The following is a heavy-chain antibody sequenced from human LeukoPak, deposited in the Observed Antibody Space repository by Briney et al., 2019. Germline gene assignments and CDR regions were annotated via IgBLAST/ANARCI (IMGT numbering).Heavy chain of an antibody. CDR1: GGSISTYY. J-gene: IGHJ3*02. Sequence: ETLSLTCTVSGGSISTYYWSWIRQPPGKGLEWIGYIDYSGSTNYNPSLKSRVTISVDTSKNQFSLKVISMTAADTAVYYCARQMPPDIHIDIWGQGTLVTVSS. V-gene: IGHV4-59*08. CDR3: ARQMPPDIHIDI. D-gene: IGHD2-2*01. CDR2: IDYSGST.